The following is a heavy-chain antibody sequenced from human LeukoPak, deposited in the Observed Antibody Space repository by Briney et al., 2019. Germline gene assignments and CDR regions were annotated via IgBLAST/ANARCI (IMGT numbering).Heavy chain of an antibody. CDR3: ARARDSSGSDYFDY. CDR2: IIPIFGIA. V-gene: IGHV1-69*04. D-gene: IGHD3-22*01. J-gene: IGHJ4*02. CDR1: GGTFSSYA. Sequence: ASVNVSCTASGGTFSSYAISWVRQAPGQGLEWMGRIIPIFGIANYAQKFQGRVTITADKSTSTAYMELSSLRSEDTAVYYCARARDSSGSDYFDYWGQGTLVTVSS.